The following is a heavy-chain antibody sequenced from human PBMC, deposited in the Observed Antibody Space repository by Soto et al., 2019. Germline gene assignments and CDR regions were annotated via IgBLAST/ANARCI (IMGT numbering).Heavy chain of an antibody. V-gene: IGHV4-59*01. CDR1: GGSISSYY. J-gene: IGHJ4*02. CDR3: ARLAGGGSAPFDY. CDR2: IYYSGST. D-gene: IGHD3-16*01. Sequence: QVQLQESGPGLVKPSETLSLTCTVSGGSISSYYWSWIRQPPGKGLEWIGYIYYSGSTNYNPSLKSRVTISVDTSKNQFSLKLSSVTAADTAVYYCARLAGGGSAPFDYWGQGTLVTVSS.